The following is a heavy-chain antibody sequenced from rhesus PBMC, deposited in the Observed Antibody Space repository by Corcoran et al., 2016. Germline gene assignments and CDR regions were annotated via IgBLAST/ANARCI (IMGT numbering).Heavy chain of an antibody. CDR2: INGNAGNT. J-gene: IGHJ5-2*02. CDR1: GASISYHW. V-gene: IGHV4-80*01. Sequence: QVQLQESGPGLVKPSETLSLTCTVSGASISYHWWSWIRQPPGKGLAWIGEINGNAGNTNYNPSRRSRVTISKDASKNQFSLKMTAVTAADTALYYCARDEHSPGWALDVWGRGVLVTVSS. D-gene: IGHD6-31*01. CDR3: ARDEHSPGWALDV.